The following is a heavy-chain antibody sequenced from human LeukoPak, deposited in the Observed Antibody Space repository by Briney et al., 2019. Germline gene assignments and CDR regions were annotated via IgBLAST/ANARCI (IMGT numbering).Heavy chain of an antibody. Sequence: SGGSLRLSCAASGFSFSGYGMHWVRQAPGKGLEWVAFIRYDGSNEYYADSVKGRFTISRDKSKNTLSLQMNGLRVEDTAVYYCAKVMPPGRIRFYSYYMDVWGKGTTVTVSS. CDR1: GFSFSGYG. CDR3: AKVMPPGRIRFYSYYMDV. CDR2: IRYDGSNE. V-gene: IGHV3-30*02. D-gene: IGHD2-15*01. J-gene: IGHJ6*03.